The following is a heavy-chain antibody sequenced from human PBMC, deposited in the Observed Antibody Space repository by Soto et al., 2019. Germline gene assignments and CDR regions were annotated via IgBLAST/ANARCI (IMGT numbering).Heavy chain of an antibody. D-gene: IGHD2-2*01. CDR3: ARVRQAKRFSTLNWFDP. J-gene: IGHJ5*02. CDR1: GGSFSGYY. Sequence: QVQLQQWGAGLLKPSETLSLTCAVYGGSFSGYYWSWIRQPPGKGLEWIGEINHSGSANYNPSLKRPVTISVDTSKNQFSLKLGSVTAADKAVYYCARVRQAKRFSTLNWFDPWGQGTLVTVSS. V-gene: IGHV4-34*01. CDR2: INHSGSA.